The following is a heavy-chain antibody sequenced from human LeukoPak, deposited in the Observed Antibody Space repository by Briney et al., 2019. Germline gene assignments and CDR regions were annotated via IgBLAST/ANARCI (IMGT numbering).Heavy chain of an antibody. V-gene: IGHV1-3*01. CDR2: IASGNGNT. J-gene: IGHJ5*02. D-gene: IGHD3-10*01. Sequence: ASVKVSCKSSGYTFTDYAIHWVRQAPGQRLEWMGWIASGNGNTRYSQEFQGRITITRDTSASTAYMELSSLTSEDTAVYYCARDFSDGSGSYQAYNWFDPWGQGTLVTVSS. CDR3: ARDFSDGSGSYQAYNWFDP. CDR1: GYTFTDYA.